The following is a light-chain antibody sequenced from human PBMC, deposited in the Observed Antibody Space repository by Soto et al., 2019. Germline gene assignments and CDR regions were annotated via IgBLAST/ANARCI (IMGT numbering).Light chain of an antibody. CDR3: QQTYSVPPT. CDR2: GTS. Sequence: DIQMTQSPSSLSASVGDSVSISCRASQNIGSYLNWYQHKPGKAPKILISGTSTLQTGVPPRFSGSGSGIHLTLTISSLQPEDFATYYCQQTYSVPPTFGGGSTLEI. CDR1: QNIGSY. J-gene: IGKJ4*01. V-gene: IGKV1-39*01.